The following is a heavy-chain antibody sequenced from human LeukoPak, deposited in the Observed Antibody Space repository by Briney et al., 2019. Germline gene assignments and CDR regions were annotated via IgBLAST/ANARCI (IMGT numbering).Heavy chain of an antibody. D-gene: IGHD2-21*02. Sequence: PGGSLRLSCAASGFTFSSYAMHWVRQAPGKGLEWVAVISYDGSNKYYADSVKGRFTISRDNSKNTLYLQMNSLRAEDTAVYYCARGPHGVTYFDYWGQGTLVTVSS. CDR3: ARGPHGVTYFDY. CDR2: ISYDGSNK. CDR1: GFTFSSYA. J-gene: IGHJ4*02. V-gene: IGHV3-30-3*01.